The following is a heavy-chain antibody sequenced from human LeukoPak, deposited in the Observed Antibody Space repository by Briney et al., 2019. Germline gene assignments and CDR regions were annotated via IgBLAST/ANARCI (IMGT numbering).Heavy chain of an antibody. CDR3: ARVTVVRGVNWFDP. CDR1: GGSISSYY. J-gene: IGHJ5*02. V-gene: IGHV4-59*01. CDR2: IYYSGST. D-gene: IGHD3-10*01. Sequence: SETLSLTCTVSGGSISSYYWSWIRQPPGKGLEWIGYIYYSGSTNYNPSLKSRVTISVDTSKNQFSLKLSSVTAADTAVYYCARVTVVRGVNWFDPWGQGTLVTVSS.